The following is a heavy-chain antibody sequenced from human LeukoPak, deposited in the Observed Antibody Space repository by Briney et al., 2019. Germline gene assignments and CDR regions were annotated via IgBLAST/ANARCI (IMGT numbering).Heavy chain of an antibody. CDR3: ARLGRYYDILTGYYSDY. J-gene: IGHJ4*02. Sequence: GGSLRLSCAASLFTFSSYEMHWVRQATGKGLEWVSAIGTAGDPYYPGSVKGRFTISRDNAKNSLYLQMNSLRSGNTAVYYCARLGRYYDILTGYYSDYWGQGTMVTVSS. D-gene: IGHD3-9*01. CDR1: LFTFSSYE. CDR2: IGTAGDP. V-gene: IGHV3-13*05.